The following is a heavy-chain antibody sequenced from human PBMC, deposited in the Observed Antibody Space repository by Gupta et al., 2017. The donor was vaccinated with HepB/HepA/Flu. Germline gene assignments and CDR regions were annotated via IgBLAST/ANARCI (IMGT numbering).Heavy chain of an antibody. Sequence: QVQLVQSGAEVKKPGSSVKVSCKASGGTFSSYAISWVRQAPGQGLEWMGGIIPIFGTANYAQKFQGRVTITADESTSTAYMELSSLRSEGTAVYYCARDGGKDNWNDDAFDIWGQGTMVTVSS. CDR2: IIPIFGTA. CDR3: ARDGGKDNWNDDAFDI. V-gene: IGHV1-69*01. CDR1: GGTFSSYA. D-gene: IGHD1-1*01. J-gene: IGHJ3*02.